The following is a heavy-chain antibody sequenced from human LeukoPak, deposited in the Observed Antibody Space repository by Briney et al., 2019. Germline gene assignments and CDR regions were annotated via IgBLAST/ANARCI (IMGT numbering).Heavy chain of an antibody. CDR1: RFPFVGFT. CDR2: IKSEDDGGTT. D-gene: IGHD3-10*01. Sequence: GSLGLSFTNSRFPFVGFTFVGGRPASGGGLEWVGFIKSEDDGGTTNYAASAKGRFSISRDDSKSIAYLQLNSLRTEDTAVYYCTLSGAGWGQGTLVTVSS. J-gene: IGHJ1*01. CDR3: TLSGAG. V-gene: IGHV3-49*04.